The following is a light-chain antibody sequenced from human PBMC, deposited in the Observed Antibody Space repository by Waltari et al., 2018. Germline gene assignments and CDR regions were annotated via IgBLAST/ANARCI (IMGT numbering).Light chain of an antibody. CDR1: ASDVGGYRY. J-gene: IGLJ1*01. Sequence: QSALTQPPSASGSPGQSVTISCTGTASDVGGYRYVSWCPQHPGKAPKLIIFAVSKRPSGVPDRCSGSKSVNTASLTVSGLQAEDEADYYCSSYAGSNNYVFGTGTKVTVL. CDR3: SSYAGSNNYV. V-gene: IGLV2-8*01. CDR2: AVS.